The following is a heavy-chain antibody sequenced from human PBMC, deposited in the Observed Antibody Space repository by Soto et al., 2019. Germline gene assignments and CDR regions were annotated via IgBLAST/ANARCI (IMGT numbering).Heavy chain of an antibody. V-gene: IGHV4-59*01. Sequence: PSETLSLTCTVSGVSISSYYWSWIRQPPGKGLEWIGYIYYSGSTNYNPSLKSRVTISVDTSKNQFSLKLSSVTAADTAVYYCAGAAGHSSGWYLGEFDYWGQGTLVTVSS. CDR3: AGAAGHSSGWYLGEFDY. CDR2: IYYSGST. J-gene: IGHJ4*02. D-gene: IGHD6-19*01. CDR1: GVSISSYY.